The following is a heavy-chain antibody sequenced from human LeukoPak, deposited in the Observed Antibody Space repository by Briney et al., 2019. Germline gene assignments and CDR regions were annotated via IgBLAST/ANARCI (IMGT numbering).Heavy chain of an antibody. D-gene: IGHD6-19*01. CDR3: ARDPELPYSSGWYELGWFDP. CDR1: GGSISSSSYY. CDR2: IYYSGST. J-gene: IGHJ5*02. Sequence: NPSETLSLTCTVSGGSISSSSYYWGWIRQPPGKGLEWIGSIYYSGSTYYNPPLKSRVTISVDTSKNQFSLKLSSVTAADTAVYYCARDPELPYSSGWYELGWFDPWGQGTLVTVSS. V-gene: IGHV4-39*07.